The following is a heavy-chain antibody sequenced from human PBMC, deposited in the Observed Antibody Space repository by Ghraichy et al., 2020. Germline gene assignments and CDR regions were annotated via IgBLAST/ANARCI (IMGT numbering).Heavy chain of an antibody. Sequence: SETLSLTCAVYGGSFSGYYWSWIRQPPGKGLEWIGEINHSGSTNYNPSLKSRVTISVDTSKNQFSLKLSSVTAADTAVYYCASKSGSYRTFDYWGQGTLVTVSS. CDR2: INHSGST. CDR3: ASKSGSYRTFDY. CDR1: GGSFSGYY. J-gene: IGHJ4*02. D-gene: IGHD3-16*02. V-gene: IGHV4-34*01.